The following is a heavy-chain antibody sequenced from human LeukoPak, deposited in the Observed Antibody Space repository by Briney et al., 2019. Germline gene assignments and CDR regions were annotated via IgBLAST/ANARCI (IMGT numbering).Heavy chain of an antibody. Sequence: PGGSLRLSCAASGFTFSSYGMHWVRQAPGKGLEWVAVISYDGSNKYYADSVKGRFTISRDNSKNTLYLQMNSLRAEDTAVYYCAKKMRKLAPGAFDIWGQGTMVTVSS. V-gene: IGHV3-30*18. J-gene: IGHJ3*02. CDR1: GFTFSSYG. CDR2: ISYDGSNK. D-gene: IGHD1-7*01. CDR3: AKKMRKLAPGAFDI.